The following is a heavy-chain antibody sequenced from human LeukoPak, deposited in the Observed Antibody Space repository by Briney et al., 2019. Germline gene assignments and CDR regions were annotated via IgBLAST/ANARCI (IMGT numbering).Heavy chain of an antibody. CDR2: INPNSGGT. D-gene: IGHD3-3*01. J-gene: IGHJ3*02. CDR3: GRAKSIFGVANDAFDI. V-gene: IGHV1-2*02. CDR1: GYTLTGYY. Sequence: ASVKVSCKASGYTLTGYYMHWVRQAPGPGLEWMGWINPNSGGTNYAQKFQGRVTMTRDTSISTAYMELSRLGSADTAVYYCGRAKSIFGVANDAFDIWGQGTMVTVSS.